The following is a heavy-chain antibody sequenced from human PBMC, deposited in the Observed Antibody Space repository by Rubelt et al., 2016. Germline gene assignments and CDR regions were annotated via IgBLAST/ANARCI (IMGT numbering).Heavy chain of an antibody. V-gene: IGHV3-74*01. CDR2: INSDGSST. Sequence: GESGGGLVQPGGSLRLSCAASGFTFSSYWMHWVRQAPGKGLVWVSRINSDGSSTSYADSVKGRFTISRDNAKNTLYLQMNSLRAEDTAVYYCAREAGWYSGSSWEGLPDYWGQGTLVTVSS. CDR3: AREAGWYSGSSWEGLPDY. J-gene: IGHJ4*02. D-gene: IGHD6-13*01. CDR1: GFTFSSYW.